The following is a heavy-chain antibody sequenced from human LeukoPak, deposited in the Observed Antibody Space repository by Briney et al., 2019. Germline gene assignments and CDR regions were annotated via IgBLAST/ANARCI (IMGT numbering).Heavy chain of an antibody. V-gene: IGHV1-46*01. Sequence: ASVKVSFKASGYTFTIYYIHWVRQAPGQGLEWMGIINPSGGSTTYAQKFQGRVTMTRDTSTSTVYMELSSLRSEDTAVYYCARDTEDFDYWGQGTLVTVSS. CDR3: ARDTEDFDY. CDR2: INPSGGST. J-gene: IGHJ4*02. CDR1: GYTFTIYY.